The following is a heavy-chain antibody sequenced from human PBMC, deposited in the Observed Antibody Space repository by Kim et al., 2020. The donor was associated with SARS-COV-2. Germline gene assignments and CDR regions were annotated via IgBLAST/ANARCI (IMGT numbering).Heavy chain of an antibody. CDR3: ARERAPDGTVVTPGNAFDI. CDR2: ISAYNGNT. J-gene: IGHJ3*02. V-gene: IGHV1-18*01. CDR1: GYTFTSYG. Sequence: ASVKVSCKASGYTFTSYGISWVRQAPGQGLEWMGWISAYNGNTNYAQKLQGRVTMTTDTSTSTAYMELRSLRSDDTAVYYCARERAPDGTVVTPGNAFDIWGQGTMVTVSS. D-gene: IGHD2-21*02.